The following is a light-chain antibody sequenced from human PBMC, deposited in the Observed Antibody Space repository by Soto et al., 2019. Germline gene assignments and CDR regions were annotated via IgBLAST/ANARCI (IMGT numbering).Light chain of an antibody. CDR1: QSVLYSSNNKNY. CDR3: QQYYSTPLT. V-gene: IGKV4-1*01. CDR2: WAS. Sequence: DIVMTQSPDSLAVSLGERATINCKSSQSVLYSSNNKNYLAWYQQKPGQPPKVLIYWASTRESGVPDRFGGSGSGTDFTLTISSLQAEDVAVYYCQQYYSTPLTFGGGTKVEIK. J-gene: IGKJ4*01.